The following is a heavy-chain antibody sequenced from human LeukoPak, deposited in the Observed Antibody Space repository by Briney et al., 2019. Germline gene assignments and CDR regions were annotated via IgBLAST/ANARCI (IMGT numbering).Heavy chain of an antibody. CDR3: ARLYDYYDSSGYFDY. V-gene: IGHV1-69*13. J-gene: IGHJ4*02. CDR2: IIPIFGTA. Sequence: SVKVSCKASGGTFSSYAISWVRQVPGQGLEWMGGIIPIFGTANYAQKFQGRVTITADESTSTAYMELSSLRSEDTAVYYCARLYDYYDSSGYFDYWGQGTLVTVSS. CDR1: GGTFSSYA. D-gene: IGHD3-22*01.